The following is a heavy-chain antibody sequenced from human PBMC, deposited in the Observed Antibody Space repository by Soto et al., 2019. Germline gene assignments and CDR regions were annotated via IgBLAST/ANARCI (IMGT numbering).Heavy chain of an antibody. Sequence: SETLSLTCTVSGGSISSYYWSWIRQPPGKGLEWIGYIYYSGSTNYNPSLKSRVTISVDTSKNQFSLKLSSVTAADTAVYYCARDRGGYSGYDLGGFDYWGQGTLVTVSS. V-gene: IGHV4-59*01. CDR1: GGSISSYY. CDR2: IYYSGST. J-gene: IGHJ4*02. D-gene: IGHD5-12*01. CDR3: ARDRGGYSGYDLGGFDY.